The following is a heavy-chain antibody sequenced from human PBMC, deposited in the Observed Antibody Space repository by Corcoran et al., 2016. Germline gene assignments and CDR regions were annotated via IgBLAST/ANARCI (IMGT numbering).Heavy chain of an antibody. CDR3: ARGIRYDFWSRYRGARNWFDP. D-gene: IGHD3-3*01. CDR2: INPNSGGT. J-gene: IGHJ5*02. Sequence: QVQLVQSGAEVKKPGASVKVSCKASGYTFTGYYMHWVRQAPGQGLEWMGWINPNSGGTNYAQKFQGRVTMTRDTSISTAYMELGRLRSDDTAVYYCARGIRYDFWSRYRGARNWFDPWGQGTLVTVSS. V-gene: IGHV1-2*02. CDR1: GYTFTGYY.